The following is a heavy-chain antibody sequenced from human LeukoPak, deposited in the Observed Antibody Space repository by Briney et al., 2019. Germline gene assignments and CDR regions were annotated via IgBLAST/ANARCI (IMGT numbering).Heavy chain of an antibody. CDR3: AGGYYYDSSGPIIDYAFDI. D-gene: IGHD3-22*01. V-gene: IGHV1-46*01. J-gene: IGHJ3*02. CDR1: GYTFTSYG. CDR2: INPSGGST. Sequence: GASVKVSCKASGYTFTSYGISWVRQAPGQGLEWMGIINPSGGSTSYAQKFQGRVTMTRDTSTSTVYMELSSLRSEDTAVYYCAGGYYYDSSGPIIDYAFDIWGQGTMATVSS.